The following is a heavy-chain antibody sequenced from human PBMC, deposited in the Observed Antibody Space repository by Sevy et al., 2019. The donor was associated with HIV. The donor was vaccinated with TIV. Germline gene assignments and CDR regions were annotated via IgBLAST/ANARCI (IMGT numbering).Heavy chain of an antibody. CDR3: ARQRIATNWFHP. CDR2: IYYSGST. J-gene: IGHJ5*02. Sequence: SETLSLTCTVSGGSISSYYWSWIRQPPGKGLEWIGYIYYSGSTNYNPSLKSRVTISVDTSKNQFSLKLSSVTAADTAVYYCARQRIATNWFHPWGQGTLVTVSS. D-gene: IGHD6-13*01. CDR1: GGSISSYY. V-gene: IGHV4-59*01.